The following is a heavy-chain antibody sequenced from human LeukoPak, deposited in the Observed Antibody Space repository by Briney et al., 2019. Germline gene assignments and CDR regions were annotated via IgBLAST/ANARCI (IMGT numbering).Heavy chain of an antibody. D-gene: IGHD4-11*01. Sequence: GGSLRLSCAASGFTFSSYWMHWVRQAPGKGLMWVSRINSDGSRTTYADSVRGRFTISKDNAKSTLYLQMNSLRAEDTAVYYCARVRDDYTYFDCWGQGTLVTVSS. V-gene: IGHV3-74*01. CDR3: ARVRDDYTYFDC. J-gene: IGHJ4*02. CDR2: INSDGSRT. CDR1: GFTFSSYW.